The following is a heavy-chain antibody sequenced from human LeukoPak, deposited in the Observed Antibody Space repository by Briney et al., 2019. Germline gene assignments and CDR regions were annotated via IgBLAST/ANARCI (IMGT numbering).Heavy chain of an antibody. D-gene: IGHD6-19*01. CDR3: VREAGCGWPLDY. CDR2: IKQDGSEK. V-gene: IGHV3-7*05. J-gene: IGHJ4*02. Sequence: GGSLRLSCAASGFTFSSYWMSWVRQAPGKGLEWVANIKQDGSEKYYVDSVKGRFTISRDNAKNSLYLQMNSLRAEDTAIYYCVREAGCGWPLDYWGRGTLVTVSS. CDR1: GFTFSSYW.